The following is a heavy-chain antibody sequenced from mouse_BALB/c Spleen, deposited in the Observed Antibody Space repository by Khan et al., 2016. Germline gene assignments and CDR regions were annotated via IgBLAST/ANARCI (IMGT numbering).Heavy chain of an antibody. CDR1: GYTFSSYW. Sequence: QVQLKQSGAELMKPGASVKISCKATGYTFSSYWIEWVKQRPGHGLEWIGEILPGSGSTNYNEKFKGKATFTADTSSNTAYMQLSSLTSEDSAVXDCARWGDYDGGVYYWGQGTTLTVSS. V-gene: IGHV1-9*01. CDR2: ILPGSGST. J-gene: IGHJ2*01. CDR3: ARWGDYDGGVYY. D-gene: IGHD2-4*01.